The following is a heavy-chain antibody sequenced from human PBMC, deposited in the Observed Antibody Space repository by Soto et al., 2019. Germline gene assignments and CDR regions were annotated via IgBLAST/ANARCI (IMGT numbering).Heavy chain of an antibody. CDR2: LSGTGGAT. CDR3: AKRFGTGYYSAFDI. J-gene: IGHJ3*02. D-gene: IGHD3-22*01. CDR1: GFTFNTYA. V-gene: IGHV3-23*01. Sequence: GGSLRLSCAASGFTFNTYAMTWVRQAPGKGLEWVSSLSGTGGATYYADSVKGRFTISRDNSKNTLSLQMNSLRAEDTAVYYCAKRFGTGYYSAFDIWGQGTMVTVSS.